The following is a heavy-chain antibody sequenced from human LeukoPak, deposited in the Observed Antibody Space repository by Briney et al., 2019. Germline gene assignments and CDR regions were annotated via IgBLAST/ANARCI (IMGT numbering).Heavy chain of an antibody. D-gene: IGHD4-17*01. CDR2: INHSGST. J-gene: IGHJ4*02. CDR3: ARGGDYGDYEPYIDY. V-gene: IGHV4-34*01. CDR1: GGSFSGYY. Sequence: SETLSLTCAVYGGSFSGYYWSWIRQPPGKGLEWIGEINHSGSTNYNPSLKSRVTISVDTSKNQFSLKLSSVTAADTAVYYCARGGDYGDYEPYIDYWGQGTLVTVSS.